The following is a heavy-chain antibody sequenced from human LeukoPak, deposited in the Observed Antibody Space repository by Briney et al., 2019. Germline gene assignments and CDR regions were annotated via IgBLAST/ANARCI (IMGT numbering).Heavy chain of an antibody. Sequence: SETLSLTCAVYGGSFCGYYWSWIRQPPGKGLEWIGEINHSGSTNYNPSLKSRVTISVDTSKNQFSLKLSSVTAADTAVYYCAHRRARGYSYGSAMDVWGQGTTVTVSS. CDR3: AHRRARGYSYGSAMDV. D-gene: IGHD5-18*01. V-gene: IGHV4-34*01. CDR1: GGSFCGYY. J-gene: IGHJ6*02. CDR2: INHSGST.